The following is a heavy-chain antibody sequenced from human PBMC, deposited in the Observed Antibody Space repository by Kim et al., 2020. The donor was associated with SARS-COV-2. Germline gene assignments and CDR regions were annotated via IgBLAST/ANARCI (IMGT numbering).Heavy chain of an antibody. CDR2: IYTSGST. J-gene: IGHJ6*03. CDR3: AREVVVPAAIWSAGGYYYMDV. D-gene: IGHD2-2*01. CDR1: GGSISSYY. V-gene: IGHV4-4*07. Sequence: SETLSLTCTVSGGSISSYYWSWIRQPAGKGLEWIGRIYTSGSTNYNPSLKSRVTMSVDTSKNQYSLKLSSVTAADTAVYYCAREVVVPAAIWSAGGYYYMDVWGEGTTVTVSS.